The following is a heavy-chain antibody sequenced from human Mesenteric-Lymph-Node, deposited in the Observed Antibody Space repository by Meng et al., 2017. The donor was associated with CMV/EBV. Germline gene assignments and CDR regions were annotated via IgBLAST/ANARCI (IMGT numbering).Heavy chain of an antibody. CDR2: MNPNSGNT. Sequence: ASVKVSCKASGYTFTSYDINWVRQATGQGLEWMGWMNPNSGNTGYAQKFQGRVTITRNTSISTAYMELSSLRSEDTAVYYCARDYGDHAYHFDYWGQGTLVTVSS. D-gene: IGHD4-17*01. J-gene: IGHJ4*02. V-gene: IGHV1-8*03. CDR3: ARDYGDHAYHFDY. CDR1: GYTFTSYD.